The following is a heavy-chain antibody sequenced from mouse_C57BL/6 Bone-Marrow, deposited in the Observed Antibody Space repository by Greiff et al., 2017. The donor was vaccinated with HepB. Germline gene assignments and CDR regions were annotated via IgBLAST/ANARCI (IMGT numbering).Heavy chain of an antibody. CDR2: IYPRSGNT. Sequence: VQLQQSGAELARPGASVKLSCKASGYTFTSYGISWVKQRTGQGLEWIGEIYPRSGNTYYNEKFKGKATLTADKSSSTAYMELRSLTSEDSAVYFCARTGYYDRFDYWGQGTTLTVSS. D-gene: IGHD2-4*01. CDR1: GYTFTSYG. CDR3: ARTGYYDRFDY. J-gene: IGHJ2*01. V-gene: IGHV1-81*01.